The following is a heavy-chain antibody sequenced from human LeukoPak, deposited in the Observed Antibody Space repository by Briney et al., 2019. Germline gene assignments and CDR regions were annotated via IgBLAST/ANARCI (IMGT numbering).Heavy chain of an antibody. D-gene: IGHD2-2*01. Sequence: PGRSLRHSCAASGFTFSSYGMHWVRQAPGKGLEWVAVISYDGSNKYYADSVKGRFTISRDNSKNTLYLQMNSLRAEDTAVYYCAKEPGYCSSTSCPGGVFSYGMDVWGKGTTVTVSS. CDR3: AKEPGYCSSTSCPGGVFSYGMDV. CDR1: GFTFSSYG. J-gene: IGHJ6*04. V-gene: IGHV3-30*18. CDR2: ISYDGSNK.